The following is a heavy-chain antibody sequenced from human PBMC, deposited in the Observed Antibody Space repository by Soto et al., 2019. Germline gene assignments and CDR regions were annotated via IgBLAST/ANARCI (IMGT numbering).Heavy chain of an antibody. CDR1: GGSISSGGYS. CDR3: ARVSLGIPDY. J-gene: IGHJ4*02. D-gene: IGHD1-20*01. CDR2: IYHSGST. V-gene: IGHV4-30-2*01. Sequence: QLQLQESGSGLVKPSQTLSLTCAVSGGSISSGGYSWSWIRQPPGKGLEWIGYIYHSGSTYYNPSIKSRVTISVDRAKIQFSLKLSSVTAADTAVYYCARVSLGIPDYWGQGTLVTVSS.